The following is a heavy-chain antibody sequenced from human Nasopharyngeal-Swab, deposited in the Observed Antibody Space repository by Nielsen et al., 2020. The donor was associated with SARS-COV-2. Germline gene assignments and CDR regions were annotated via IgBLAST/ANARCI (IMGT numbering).Heavy chain of an antibody. J-gene: IGHJ1*01. CDR3: AREDYDTHYVYFQH. Sequence: GESLKISCEVSGFSVSYNYMSWVRQAPGKGLEWVAVIYSRGETHYTDSVRGRFTISRDNSKNMVNLQLNSLRAEDTAVYYCAREDYDTHYVYFQHWGQGTQVTVSS. CDR2: IYSRGET. D-gene: IGHD3-16*01. CDR1: GFSVSYNY. V-gene: IGHV3-53*01.